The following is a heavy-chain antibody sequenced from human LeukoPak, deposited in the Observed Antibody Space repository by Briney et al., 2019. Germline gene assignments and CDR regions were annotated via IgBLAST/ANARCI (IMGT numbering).Heavy chain of an antibody. CDR1: GFTFSGST. V-gene: IGHV3-21*01. Sequence: GGSLRLSCAASGFTFSGSTMNWVRQAPGKGLEWVSSISTSSSYIYYADSVKGRFTISRDNAKKSLYLQMNSLRADDTAVYYCARGASVVAGNDNAFDIWGQGTMVTVSS. CDR2: ISTSSSYI. CDR3: ARGASVVAGNDNAFDI. D-gene: IGHD6-19*01. J-gene: IGHJ3*02.